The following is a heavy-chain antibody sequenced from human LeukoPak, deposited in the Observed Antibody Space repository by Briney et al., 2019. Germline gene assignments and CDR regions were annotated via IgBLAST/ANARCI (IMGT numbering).Heavy chain of an antibody. D-gene: IGHD5-12*01. Sequence: PSETLSLTCTVSGGSISTYYWSWIRQPPGKGLEWIGYIYHSGSTNYNPSLKSRVTISIDTSENQFSLKLSSVTAADTAVYYCARGYSGYDPFDYWGQGTLVTVSS. V-gene: IGHV4-59*12. CDR1: GGSISTYY. CDR2: IYHSGST. CDR3: ARGYSGYDPFDY. J-gene: IGHJ4*02.